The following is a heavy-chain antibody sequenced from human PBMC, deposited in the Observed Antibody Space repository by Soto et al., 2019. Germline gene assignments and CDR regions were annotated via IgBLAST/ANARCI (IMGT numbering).Heavy chain of an antibody. J-gene: IGHJ4*02. CDR1: GGSITLYY. Sequence: PSETLSLTCTVSGGSITLYYWNWIRRSPGKGLEWIGYMYSSGSTNYRSSLKSRVTISGDTSKNQFSLRLRSVTAADTAVYFCARSTGYGDSYFDYGGQGALVTVSS. V-gene: IGHV4-59*01. CDR2: MYSSGST. D-gene: IGHD4-17*01. CDR3: ARSTGYGDSYFDY.